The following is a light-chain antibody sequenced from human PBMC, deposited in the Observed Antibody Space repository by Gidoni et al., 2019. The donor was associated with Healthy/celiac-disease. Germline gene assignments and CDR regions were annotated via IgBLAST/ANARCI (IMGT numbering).Light chain of an antibody. CDR1: QSISSW. CDR2: KAS. Sequence: IQMPHSPSTLSASVGDRVTITCRASQSISSWLAWYQQKPGKAPKLLIYKASSLESGVPSRFSGSGSGTEFTLTISSLQPDDFATYYCQQYNSYPGAFGQGTKVEIK. CDR3: QQYNSYPGA. V-gene: IGKV1-5*03. J-gene: IGKJ1*01.